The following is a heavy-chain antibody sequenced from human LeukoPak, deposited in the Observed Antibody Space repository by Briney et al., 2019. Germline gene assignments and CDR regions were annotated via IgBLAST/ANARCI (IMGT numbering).Heavy chain of an antibody. Sequence: PGGSLRLSCAASGFTVSSNYMSWVRQAPGKGLGWVSVIYSGGSTYYADSVKGRFTISRDNSKNTLCLQMNSLRAEDTAVYYCARDRSGWYYFDYWGQGTLVTVSS. CDR1: GFTVSSNY. CDR2: IYSGGST. V-gene: IGHV3-53*01. CDR3: ARDRSGWYYFDY. J-gene: IGHJ4*02. D-gene: IGHD6-19*01.